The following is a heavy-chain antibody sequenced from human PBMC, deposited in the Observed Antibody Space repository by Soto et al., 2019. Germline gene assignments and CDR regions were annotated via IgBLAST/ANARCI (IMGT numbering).Heavy chain of an antibody. V-gene: IGHV4-30-4*01. CDR1: GGSISSGDYY. Sequence: PSETLSLTCTVSGGSISSGDYYWSWIRQPPGKGLEWIGYIYYSGSTYYNPSLKSRVTISVDTSKNQFSLKLSSVTAADTAVYYCARVQVIYDILTGYYSRPFDYWGQGTLVTVSS. D-gene: IGHD3-9*01. J-gene: IGHJ4*02. CDR2: IYYSGST. CDR3: ARVQVIYDILTGYYSRPFDY.